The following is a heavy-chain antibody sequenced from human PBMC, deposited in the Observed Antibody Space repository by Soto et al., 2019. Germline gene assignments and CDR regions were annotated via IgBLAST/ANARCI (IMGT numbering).Heavy chain of an antibody. V-gene: IGHV4-39*01. Sequence: QLQLQESGPGLVKPSETLSLTCTVSGGSISSSSSYWGWIRQPPGKGLEWIGSINYRGSTSYNPSLKSGITISADTSRSRFSLKLSSVTAADTAVYFCAKPGFWSGYRVADHWGQGTLVTVSS. CDR2: INYRGST. CDR3: AKPGFWSGYRVADH. CDR1: GGSISSSSSY. D-gene: IGHD3-3*01. J-gene: IGHJ4*02.